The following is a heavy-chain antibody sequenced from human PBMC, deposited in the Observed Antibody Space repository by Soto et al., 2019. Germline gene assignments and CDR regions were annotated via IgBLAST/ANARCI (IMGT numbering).Heavy chain of an antibody. Sequence: PSETLSLTCTVSGGSISSYYWSWIRQPPGKGLEWIGYIYYSGSTNYNPSLKSRVTISVDTSKNQFSLKLSSVTAADTAVYYCARGYCSSTSCYRYYYYYYYYMDVWGKGTTVTVSS. D-gene: IGHD2-2*01. CDR2: IYYSGST. J-gene: IGHJ6*03. V-gene: IGHV4-59*01. CDR3: ARGYCSSTSCYRYYYYYYYYMDV. CDR1: GGSISSYY.